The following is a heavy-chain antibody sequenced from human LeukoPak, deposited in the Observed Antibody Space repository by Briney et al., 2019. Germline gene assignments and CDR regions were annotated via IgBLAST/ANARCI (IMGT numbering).Heavy chain of an antibody. V-gene: IGHV3-53*01. J-gene: IGHJ5*02. D-gene: IGHD2-15*01. Sequence: PGGSLRLSCAASGFTVSSNYMSWVRQAPGKGLEWVSVMYSGGKTYYADSVKGRFTISRDNSKNTLHLQMNSLRAEDTAVYYCVREGYNNTSYRSWGQGTLVTVSS. CDR2: MYSGGKT. CDR3: VREGYNNTSYRS. CDR1: GFTVSSNY.